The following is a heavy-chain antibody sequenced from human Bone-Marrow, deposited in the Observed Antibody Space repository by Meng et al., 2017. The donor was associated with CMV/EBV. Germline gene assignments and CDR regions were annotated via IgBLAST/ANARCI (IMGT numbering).Heavy chain of an antibody. J-gene: IGHJ4*02. Sequence: ASVKVSCKASGYTFTAHYFHWVRQAPGQGLEWMGWIHPHRGDTNYAQQFQGRVTLTRDTSINTGYMELTRLTSDDTAVYYCARDNNWGPDYWGQGTRVTVS. CDR1: GYTFTAHY. V-gene: IGHV1-2*02. CDR3: ARDNNWGPDY. CDR2: IHPHRGDT. D-gene: IGHD7-27*01.